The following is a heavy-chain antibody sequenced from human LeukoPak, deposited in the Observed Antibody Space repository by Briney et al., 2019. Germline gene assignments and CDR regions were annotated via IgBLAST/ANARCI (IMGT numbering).Heavy chain of an antibody. CDR2: MNPNSGNT. CDR3: ARGQLLQDFDY. V-gene: IGHV1-8*03. Sequence: ASVKVSCKASGYTFTSYDINWVRQATGQGLEWMGWMNPNSGNTGYAQKFQGRVTITRNTSISTAYMELSSLRSEDTAVYYYARGQLLQDFDYWGQGTLVNVSS. D-gene: IGHD2-2*01. J-gene: IGHJ4*02. CDR1: GYTFTSYD.